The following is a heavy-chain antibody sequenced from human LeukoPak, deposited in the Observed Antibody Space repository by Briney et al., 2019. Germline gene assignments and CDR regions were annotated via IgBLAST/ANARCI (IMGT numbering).Heavy chain of an antibody. D-gene: IGHD3-22*01. Sequence: GASVKVSCKASGYTFTGYYMHWVRQAPGQGLEWMGWINPNSGGTNYAQKFQGRVTMTRDTSISTAHMELSRLRSDDTAVYYCARDPVYYDSSGYNDAFDIWGQGTMVTVSS. V-gene: IGHV1-2*02. CDR3: ARDPVYYDSSGYNDAFDI. CDR1: GYTFTGYY. CDR2: INPNSGGT. J-gene: IGHJ3*02.